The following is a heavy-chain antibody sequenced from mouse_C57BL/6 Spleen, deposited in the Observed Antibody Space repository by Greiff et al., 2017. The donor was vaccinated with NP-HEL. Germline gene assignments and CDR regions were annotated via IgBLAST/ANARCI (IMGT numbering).Heavy chain of an antibody. CDR3: ARAYYGSSYVSYYFDY. CDR1: GFTFSSYA. J-gene: IGHJ2*01. CDR2: ISDGGSYT. Sequence: EVKLMESGGGLVKPGGSLKLSCAASGFTFSSYAMSWVRQTPEKRLEWVTTISDGGSYTYYPDNVKGRFTISRDNAKNNLYLQMSHLKSEDTAMYYCARAYYGSSYVSYYFDYWGQGTTLTVSS. D-gene: IGHD1-1*01. V-gene: IGHV5-4*03.